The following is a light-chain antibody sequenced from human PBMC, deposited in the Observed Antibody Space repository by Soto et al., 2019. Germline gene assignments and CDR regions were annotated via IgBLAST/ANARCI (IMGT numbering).Light chain of an antibody. J-gene: IGKJ5*01. V-gene: IGKV3-20*01. CDR1: QSVPSNY. CDR2: GTS. CDR3: QQYGRSIT. Sequence: IVLTQSPATQSFPPVERATLSCRASQSVPSNYLAWYQQKPGQAPRLLIYGTSSRATGIPDRFSGSGSGTDFTLTIRRLEPEDFAVFYCQQYGRSITFGQGTRLEIK.